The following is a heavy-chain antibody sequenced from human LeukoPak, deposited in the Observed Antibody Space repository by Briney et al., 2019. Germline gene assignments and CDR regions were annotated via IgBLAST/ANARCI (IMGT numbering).Heavy chain of an antibody. CDR2: INPSGCST. CDR1: GYTFTSYY. D-gene: IGHD2-2*01. Sequence: ASVKVSCKASGYTFTSYYMHWVRQAPGQGLEWMGIINPSGCSTSYAQKFQGRVTMTRDMSTSTAYMELSSLRSEDTAVYYCARAPDCSSTSCYFDYWGQGTLVTVSS. CDR3: ARAPDCSSTSCYFDY. V-gene: IGHV1-46*01. J-gene: IGHJ4*02.